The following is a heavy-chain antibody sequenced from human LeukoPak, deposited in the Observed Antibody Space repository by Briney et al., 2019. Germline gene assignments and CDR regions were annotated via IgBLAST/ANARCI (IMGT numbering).Heavy chain of an antibody. D-gene: IGHD3-22*01. J-gene: IGHJ4*02. Sequence: SETLSLTCAVYGGSFSGYYWSWIRQPPGKGLEWIGEINHSGSTNYNPSLKSRVTISVDTSKNQFSLKLRSVTAADTAVYYCARAQDSSVSLRLWGQGTLVTVSS. CDR1: GGSFSGYY. V-gene: IGHV4-34*01. CDR2: INHSGST. CDR3: ARAQDSSVSLRL.